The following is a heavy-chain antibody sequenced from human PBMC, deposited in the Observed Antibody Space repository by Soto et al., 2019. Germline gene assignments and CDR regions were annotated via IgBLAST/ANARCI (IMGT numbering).Heavy chain of an antibody. D-gene: IGHD2-21*02. CDR3: ARDSLAYCGGDCYYGGYYGMDV. Sequence: PAETLSLTCTVSCGSISRYYWSFIRHPPGNGGGWIGYIYYSGSTNYNPALKRRVTISVDTSKNQFSLKLSSVTAADTAVYYCARDSLAYCGGDCYYGGYYGMDVWGQGTTVTVSS. CDR1: CGSISRYY. J-gene: IGHJ6*02. V-gene: IGHV4-59*01. CDR2: IYYSGST.